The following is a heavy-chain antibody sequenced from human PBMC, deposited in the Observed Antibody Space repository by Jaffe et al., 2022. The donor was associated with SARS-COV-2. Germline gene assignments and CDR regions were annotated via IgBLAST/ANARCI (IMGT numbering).Heavy chain of an antibody. J-gene: IGHJ5*02. V-gene: IGHV1-18*01. D-gene: IGHD4-17*01. Sequence: QVQLVQSGAEVKKPGASVKVSCKASGYTFTSYGISWVRQAPGQGLEWMGWISAYNGNTNYAQKLQGRVTMTTDTSTSTAYMELRSLRSDDTAVYYCARDVQTLHYGDIEPNWFDPWGQGTLVTVSS. CDR1: GYTFTSYG. CDR3: ARDVQTLHYGDIEPNWFDP. CDR2: ISAYNGNT.